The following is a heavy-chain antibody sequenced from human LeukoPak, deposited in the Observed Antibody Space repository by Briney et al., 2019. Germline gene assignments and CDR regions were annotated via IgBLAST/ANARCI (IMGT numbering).Heavy chain of an antibody. V-gene: IGHV4-38-2*01. CDR1: NYPITSDYY. CDR2: IFHSGIA. J-gene: IGHJ6*03. Sequence: SETLSLTCAVSNYPITSDYYWVWIRQPPGQVLEWIGQIFHSGIAHYNPSLKSRVTMSVDTSRSQFSVNLNSVTAADTAVYFCGRAGFGTAYNRFYYYMDVWGKGTTVTVSS. D-gene: IGHD3-16*01. CDR3: GRAGFGTAYNRFYYYMDV.